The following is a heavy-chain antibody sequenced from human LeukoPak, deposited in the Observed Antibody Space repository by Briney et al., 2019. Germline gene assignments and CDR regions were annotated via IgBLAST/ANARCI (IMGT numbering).Heavy chain of an antibody. V-gene: IGHV3-23*01. CDR2: ISGSGGST. Sequence: GGSLRLSCAASGFTFSSYGMSWVRQAPGKGLEWVSAISGSGGSTYYADSVKGRFTISRDNSKNTLYLQMNSLRAEDTAVYYCAKDRFSLGARGLFDYWGQGTLVTVSS. D-gene: IGHD1-26*01. J-gene: IGHJ4*02. CDR1: GFTFSSYG. CDR3: AKDRFSLGARGLFDY.